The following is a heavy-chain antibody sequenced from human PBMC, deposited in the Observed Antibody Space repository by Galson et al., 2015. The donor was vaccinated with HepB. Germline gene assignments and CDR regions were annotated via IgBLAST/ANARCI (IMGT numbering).Heavy chain of an antibody. V-gene: IGHV3-66*01. Sequence: SLRLSCAASGFTVSTNYLIWVRQAPGKGLEWGSVIYSGDDTFYADSVKGRITISRDNSKNTVYLQMNSLKAEDTAVYYCARGGHCSRTSCLTGYYYYYMDVWGKGTTVTVSS. J-gene: IGHJ6*03. CDR3: ARGGHCSRTSCLTGYYYYYMDV. CDR2: IYSGDDT. D-gene: IGHD2-2*01. CDR1: GFTVSTNY.